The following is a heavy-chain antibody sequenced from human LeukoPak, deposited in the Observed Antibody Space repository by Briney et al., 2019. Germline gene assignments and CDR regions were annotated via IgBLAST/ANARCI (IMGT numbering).Heavy chain of an antibody. CDR3: ARVQTGTTNWFDP. CDR1: GFTLSTYW. V-gene: IGHV3-7*04. Sequence: GGSLRLSCAASGFTLSTYWMSWVRQAPGKGLEWVANINRDGSGKYYVDSVRGRFALSRDNAKNSLYLQMNSLRAEDTAVYYCARVQTGTTNWFDPWGQGTLVTVSS. J-gene: IGHJ5*02. CDR2: INRDGSGK. D-gene: IGHD1-1*01.